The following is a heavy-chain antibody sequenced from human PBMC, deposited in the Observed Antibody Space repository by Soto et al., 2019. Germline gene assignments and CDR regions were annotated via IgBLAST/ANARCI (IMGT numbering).Heavy chain of an antibody. CDR3: ARLSDNWIAAAGAFDY. D-gene: IGHD6-13*01. CDR1: GGSISSSSYY. J-gene: IGHJ4*02. V-gene: IGHV4-39*01. CDR2: IYYSGST. Sequence: LQLQESGPGLVKPSETLSLTCTVSGGSISSSSYYWGWIRQPPGKGLEWIGSIYYSGSTYYNPSLKSRVTISVDTSKNQFSLKLSSVTAADTAVYYCARLSDNWIAAAGAFDYWGQGTLVTVSS.